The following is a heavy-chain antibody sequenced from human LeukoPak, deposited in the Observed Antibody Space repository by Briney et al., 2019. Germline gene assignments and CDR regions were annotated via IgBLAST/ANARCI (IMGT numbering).Heavy chain of an antibody. CDR2: MNPNSGNT. D-gene: IGHD3-10*01. V-gene: IGHV1-8*01. J-gene: IGHJ6*03. CDR1: GYTFTSYD. Sequence: GASVKVSCKASGYTFTSYDINWVRQATGQGIEWMGWMNPNSGNTGYAQKFQGRVTMTRNTSISTAYMELSSLRSEDTAVYYCARWGQQAPAMVRAKILYYYYYYMDVWGKGTTVTVSS. CDR3: ARWGQQAPAMVRAKILYYYYYYMDV.